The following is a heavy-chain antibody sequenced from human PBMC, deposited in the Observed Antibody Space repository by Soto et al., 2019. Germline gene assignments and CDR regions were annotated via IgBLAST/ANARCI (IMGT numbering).Heavy chain of an antibody. CDR1: GFTFTSSA. V-gene: IGHV1-58*01. J-gene: IGHJ6*02. CDR2: IVVGSGNT. D-gene: IGHD2-21*02. CDR3: AASSNYCGGDCYSPLLNYGMDV. Sequence: ASVKVSCKASGFTFTSSAVQWVRQARGQRLEWIGWIVVGSGNTNYAQKFQERVTITRDMSASTAYMELSSLRSEDTAVYYCAASSNYCGGDCYSPLLNYGMDVWGQGTTVTVSS.